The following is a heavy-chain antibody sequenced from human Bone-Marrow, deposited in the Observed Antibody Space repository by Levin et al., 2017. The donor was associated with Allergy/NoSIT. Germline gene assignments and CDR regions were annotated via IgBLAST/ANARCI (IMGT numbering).Heavy chain of an antibody. CDR3: ARSSSSWYHLFDH. CDR1: GVTVNTHY. V-gene: IGHV3-53*01. Sequence: PGGSLRLSCTASGVTVNTHYMAWVRQAPGKGLEWVSVFYSDGLTYYADSVKGRFTISSDNSKTTLFLQMNDLRAEDTALYYCARSSSSWYHLFDHWGHGTRVTVSS. CDR2: FYSDGLT. D-gene: IGHD6-6*01. J-gene: IGHJ4*03.